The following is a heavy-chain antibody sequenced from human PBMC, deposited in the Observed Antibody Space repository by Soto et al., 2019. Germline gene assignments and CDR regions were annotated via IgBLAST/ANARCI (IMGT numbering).Heavy chain of an antibody. V-gene: IGHV3-66*01. J-gene: IGHJ6*03. CDR1: GFTVSSNY. D-gene: IGHD2-2*01. Sequence: GGSLRLSCAASGFTVSSNYMSWVRQAPGKGLEWVSVIYSGGSTYYADSVKGRFTISRDNSKNTLYLQMNSLRAEDTAVYYCARDRSGKYQLPPYYYYYMDVWGKGTTVTVSS. CDR3: ARDRSGKYQLPPYYYYYMDV. CDR2: IYSGGST.